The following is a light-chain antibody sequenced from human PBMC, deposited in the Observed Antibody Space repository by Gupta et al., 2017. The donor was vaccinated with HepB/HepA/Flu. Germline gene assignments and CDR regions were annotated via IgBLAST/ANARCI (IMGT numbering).Light chain of an antibody. CDR1: QSVSSY. CDR2: DAS. CDR3: QQRSNLLT. Sequence: EVVLTQSPATLCLSPGERATLSCRASQSVSSYLAWYQQKPGQAPRLLIYDASNRATGIPARFSGSGSGKDLTLTISSLEPEDSAVYYCQQRSNLLTFGGGTKVEIK. V-gene: IGKV3-11*01. J-gene: IGKJ4*01.